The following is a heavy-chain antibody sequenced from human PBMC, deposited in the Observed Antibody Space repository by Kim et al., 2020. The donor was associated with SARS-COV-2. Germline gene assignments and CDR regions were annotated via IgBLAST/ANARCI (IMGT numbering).Heavy chain of an antibody. J-gene: IGHJ4*02. D-gene: IGHD6-19*01. CDR1: GFTFSSYS. V-gene: IGHV3-21*01. CDR3: ARDLMGVAVAGFDY. Sequence: GGSLRLSCAASGFTFSSYSMNWVRQAPGKGLEWVSSISSSSSYIYYADSVKGRFTISRDNAKNSLYLQMNSLRAEDTAVYYCARDLMGVAVAGFDYWGQGTLVTVSS. CDR2: ISSSSSYI.